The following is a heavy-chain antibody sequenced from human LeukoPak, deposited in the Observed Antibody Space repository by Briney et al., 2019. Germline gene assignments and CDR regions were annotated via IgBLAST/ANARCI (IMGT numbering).Heavy chain of an antibody. CDR3: AGAGYCSGGSCYSHYYMDV. V-gene: IGHV4-61*02. CDR1: GGSISSGSYY. D-gene: IGHD2-15*01. CDR2: IYTSGST. Sequence: PSETLSLTCTVSGGSISSGSYYWSWIRQPAGKGLEWIGRIYTSGSTNYNPSLKSRVTISVDTSKNQFSLKLSSVTAADTAVYYCAGAGYCSGGSCYSHYYMDVWGKGTTVTVSS. J-gene: IGHJ6*03.